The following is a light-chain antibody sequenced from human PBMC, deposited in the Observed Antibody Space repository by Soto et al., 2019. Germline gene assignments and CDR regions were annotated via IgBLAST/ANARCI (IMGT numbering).Light chain of an antibody. Sequence: DIVMTQSADSLGVSLGERATIKCKSSQSVLYSSNNKNYLAWYQQKPGQPPKLLIYWASTRESGVPDRFSGSGSGTDFTLTISSLQAEDVAVYYCQQYYSTPQTFGQGTKVEIK. CDR3: QQYYSTPQT. J-gene: IGKJ1*01. CDR1: QSVLYSSNNKNY. CDR2: WAS. V-gene: IGKV4-1*01.